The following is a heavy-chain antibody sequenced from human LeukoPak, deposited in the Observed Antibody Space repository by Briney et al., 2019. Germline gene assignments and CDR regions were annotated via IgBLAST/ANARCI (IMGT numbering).Heavy chain of an antibody. V-gene: IGHV3-23*01. Sequence: HSGGSLRLSCAASGFTFSSYAMSWVRQAPGKGLEWVSAISGSGGSTYYADSVKGRFTISRDNSKNTLYPQMNSLRAEDTAVYYCAKDGYSSGWYSLRYYFDYWGQGTLVTVSS. D-gene: IGHD6-19*01. J-gene: IGHJ4*02. CDR1: GFTFSSYA. CDR3: AKDGYSSGWYSLRYYFDY. CDR2: ISGSGGST.